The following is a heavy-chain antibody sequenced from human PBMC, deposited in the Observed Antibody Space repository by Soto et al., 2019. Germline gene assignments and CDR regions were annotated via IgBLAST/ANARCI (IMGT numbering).Heavy chain of an antibody. CDR1: GYTFTSYD. CDR2: MNPNSGNT. CDR3: ARERAAAGTGWFDP. Sequence: QVQLVQSGAEVKKPGASVKVSCKASGYTFTSYDINWVRQATGQGLEWMGWMNPNSGNTGYAQKFQGRVTMTRNTSRSTAYIELSSLRSEHTAVYYCARERAAAGTGWFDPWGRGTLVTVSS. D-gene: IGHD6-13*01. V-gene: IGHV1-8*01. J-gene: IGHJ5*02.